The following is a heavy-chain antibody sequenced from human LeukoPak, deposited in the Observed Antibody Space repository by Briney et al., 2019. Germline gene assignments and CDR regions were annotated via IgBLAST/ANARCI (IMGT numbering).Heavy chain of an antibody. J-gene: IGHJ4*02. CDR1: GFTFSSYW. Sequence: SGGSLRLSCAASGFTFSSYWMHWVRQAPGKGLVWVSRINSDGSSTSYADSVKGRFTISRDNSKNTLYLQMNSLRAEDTAVYYCAKHAAAVAGPFDYWGQGTLVTVSS. CDR2: INSDGSST. CDR3: AKHAAAVAGPFDY. V-gene: IGHV3-74*01. D-gene: IGHD6-19*01.